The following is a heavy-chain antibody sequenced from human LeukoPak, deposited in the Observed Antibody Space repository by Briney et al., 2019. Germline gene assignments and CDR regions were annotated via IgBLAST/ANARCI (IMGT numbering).Heavy chain of an antibody. CDR3: ARVGSGSYSGMDV. Sequence: EASVKVSCKASGYTFTGYYMHWVRQSPGQGLEWMGWINPNSGGTNYAQKFQGWVTMTRDTSISTAYMELSRLRSDDTAVYYCARVGSGSYSGMDVWGQGTTVTVSS. V-gene: IGHV1-2*04. CDR2: INPNSGGT. CDR1: GYTFTGYY. D-gene: IGHD1-26*01. J-gene: IGHJ6*02.